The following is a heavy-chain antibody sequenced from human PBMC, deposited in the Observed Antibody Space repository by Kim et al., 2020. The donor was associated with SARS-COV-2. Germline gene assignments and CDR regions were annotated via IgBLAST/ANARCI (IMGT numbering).Heavy chain of an antibody. J-gene: IGHJ4*02. CDR1: GFTFSDYY. V-gene: IGHV3-11*06. CDR2: ISSSSSYT. D-gene: IGHD6-13*01. Sequence: GGSLRLSCAASGFTFSDYYMSWIRQAPGKGLEWVSYISSSSSYTNYADSVKGRFTISRDNAKNSLYLQMNSLRAEDTAVYYCVRAAAGTWELDYWGQGTLVTVSS. CDR3: VRAAAGTWELDY.